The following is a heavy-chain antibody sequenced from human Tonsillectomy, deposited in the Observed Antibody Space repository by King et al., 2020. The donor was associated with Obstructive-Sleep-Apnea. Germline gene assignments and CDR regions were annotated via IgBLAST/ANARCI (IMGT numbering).Heavy chain of an antibody. J-gene: IGHJ4*02. V-gene: IGHV4-31*03. CDR3: AREAYDSGGYRFDY. CDR1: GGSISSGGYY. CDR2: IYYSGST. Sequence: VQLQESGPGLVKPSQTLSLTCTVSGGSISSGGYYWSLIRQHPGKGLEWIGDIYYSGSTYYNPSLKSRVTISVDTSKNQFSLNLSSVTAADTAVYYCAREAYDSGGYRFDYWGPGTLVTVSS. D-gene: IGHD3-22*01.